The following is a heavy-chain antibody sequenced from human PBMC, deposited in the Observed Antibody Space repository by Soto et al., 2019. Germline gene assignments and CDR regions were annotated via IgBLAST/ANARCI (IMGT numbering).Heavy chain of an antibody. V-gene: IGHV4-4*07. J-gene: IGHJ5*02. Sequence: SETLSLTCTVSGDSVSKYYWNWIRQPAGKGLEWIGRIHSTRSPNYNPSLKSRVTMSVDTSKNQFSLKLNLTSVTAADTAVYYCARSPAYGDYANLDTWGQGTLVTV. CDR3: ARSPAYGDYANLDT. D-gene: IGHD4-17*01. CDR2: IHSTRSP. CDR1: GDSVSKYY.